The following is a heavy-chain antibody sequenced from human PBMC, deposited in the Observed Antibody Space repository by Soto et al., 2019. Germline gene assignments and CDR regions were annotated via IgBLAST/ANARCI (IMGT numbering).Heavy chain of an antibody. Sequence: PSETLSLTCTVSGGSISSGGYYWSWIRQHPGKGLEWIGYIYYSGSTYYNPSLKGRVTISVDTSKNQFSLKLSSVTAADTAVYYCARGVNQIFGDGNWFDPWGQGTLVTVSS. CDR2: IYYSGST. CDR3: ARGVNQIFGDGNWFDP. CDR1: GGSISSGGYY. J-gene: IGHJ5*02. D-gene: IGHD3-3*01. V-gene: IGHV4-31*03.